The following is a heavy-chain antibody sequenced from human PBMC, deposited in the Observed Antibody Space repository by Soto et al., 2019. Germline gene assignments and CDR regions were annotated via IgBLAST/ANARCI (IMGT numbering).Heavy chain of an antibody. Sequence: ASVKVSCKAPGYTFTSYYMHCVRQAPGQGLEWMGIINPSGGSTSYAQKFQGRVTMTRDTSTSTVYMELSSLRSEDTAVYYCARDSERNCGGDCYAPYWGQGTLVTVSS. D-gene: IGHD2-21*02. CDR1: GYTFTSYY. J-gene: IGHJ4*02. CDR2: INPSGGST. CDR3: ARDSERNCGGDCYAPY. V-gene: IGHV1-46*01.